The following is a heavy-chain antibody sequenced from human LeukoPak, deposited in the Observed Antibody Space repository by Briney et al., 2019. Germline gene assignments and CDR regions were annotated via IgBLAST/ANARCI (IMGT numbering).Heavy chain of an antibody. CDR1: GGSISSYY. D-gene: IGHD3-3*01. V-gene: IGHV4-39*01. CDR2: IYYSGST. Sequence: SETLSLTCTVSGGSISSYYWGWIRQPPGKGLEWIGSIYYSGSTYYNPSLKSRVTISVDTSKNQFSLKLSSVTAADTAVYYCARGPRFLEWLLYSRVSSYYYYGMDVWGQGTTVTVSS. CDR3: ARGPRFLEWLLYSRVSSYYYYGMDV. J-gene: IGHJ6*02.